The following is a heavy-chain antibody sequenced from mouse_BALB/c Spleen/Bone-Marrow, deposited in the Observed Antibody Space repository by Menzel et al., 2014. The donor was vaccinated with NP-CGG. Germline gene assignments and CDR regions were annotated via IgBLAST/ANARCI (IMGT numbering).Heavy chain of an antibody. CDR3: ARERDGYFRDAMDY. D-gene: IGHD2-3*01. CDR2: INSNGGST. V-gene: IGHV5-6-3*01. J-gene: IGHJ4*01. CDR1: GFTFSSYG. Sequence: EVKLVESGGGLVQPGGSLKLSCAASGFTFSSYGMSWVRQTPDKRLELVATINSNGGSTYYPDSVKGRFTISRDNAKSTLYLQMSSLKSEDTAMYYCARERDGYFRDAMDYWGQGTSVTVSS.